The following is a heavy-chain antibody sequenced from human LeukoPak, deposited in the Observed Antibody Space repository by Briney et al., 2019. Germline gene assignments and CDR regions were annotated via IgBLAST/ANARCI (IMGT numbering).Heavy chain of an antibody. CDR1: GFTFSSYA. D-gene: IGHD5-24*01. Sequence: GGSLRLSCAASGFTFSSYAMHWVRQAPGKGLEWVAVISYDGSNKYYADSVKGRFTISRDNAKNSLYLQMNSLRAEDTAVYYCARDLQFRPDYWGQGTLVTVSS. CDR2: ISYDGSNK. J-gene: IGHJ4*02. V-gene: IGHV3-30-3*01. CDR3: ARDLQFRPDY.